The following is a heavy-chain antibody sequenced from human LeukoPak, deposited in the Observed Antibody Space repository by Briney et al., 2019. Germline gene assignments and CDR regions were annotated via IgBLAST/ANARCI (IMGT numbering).Heavy chain of an antibody. CDR1: GFTFSSYS. V-gene: IGHV3-7*01. J-gene: IGHJ6*03. Sequence: PGGSLRLSCAASGFTFSSYSMNWVRQAPGKGLEWVAHIKHDGSDKYYVDSVRGRFTVSRDNAKNLVYLQMNSLRAEDTALYYCARGGLNGYYYYHYMDIWGNGTTVTVSS. CDR3: ARGGLNGYYYYHYMDI. D-gene: IGHD2-8*01. CDR2: IKHDGSDK.